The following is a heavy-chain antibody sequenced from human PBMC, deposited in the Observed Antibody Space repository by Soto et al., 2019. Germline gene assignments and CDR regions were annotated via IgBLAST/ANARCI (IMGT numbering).Heavy chain of an antibody. V-gene: IGHV4-39*01. CDR3: GRHTLMVAPAAVDV. Sequence: SETLSRTWIVSGDSIKYSSYFWVWIRQPPGKGLEWIGSFYHTGTTYYNPSLKSRVNISVDTSQNHFSLRLSSVTAADTAVYYCGRHTLMVAPAAVDVWGPGTTVTVSS. J-gene: IGHJ6*02. CDR1: GDSIKYSSYF. D-gene: IGHD2-2*01. CDR2: FYHTGTT.